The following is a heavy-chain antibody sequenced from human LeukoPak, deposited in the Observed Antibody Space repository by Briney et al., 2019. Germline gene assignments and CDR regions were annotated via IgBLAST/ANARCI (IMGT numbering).Heavy chain of an antibody. D-gene: IGHD3-16*01. CDR3: ARQLDHYDNIYYFDY. CDR2: IYHSGST. CDR1: AYSISSAYY. V-gene: IGHV4-38-2*02. Sequence: PSETLSLTCTVSAYSISSAYYWGWIRQPPGKGLEWIGSIYHSGSTYYNPSLKSRVTMSVDTSKNQLSLRLTSVTAADTAVYYCARQLDHYDNIYYFDYWGQGTLVTVSS. J-gene: IGHJ4*02.